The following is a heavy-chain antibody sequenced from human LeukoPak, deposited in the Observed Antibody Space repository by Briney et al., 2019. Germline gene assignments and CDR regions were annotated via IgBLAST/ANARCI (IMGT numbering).Heavy chain of an antibody. CDR1: GFTFSSYA. V-gene: IGHV3-15*01. CDR2: IKSKTDGGTT. D-gene: IGHD1-26*01. J-gene: IGHJ6*02. CDR3: TLWEPPVIAYYYYGMDV. Sequence: GGSLRLSCAASGFTFSSYAMSWVRQAPGKGLEWVGRIKSKTDGGTTDYAAPVKGRFTISRDDSKNTLYLQMNSLKTEDTAVYYCTLWEPPVIAYYYYGMDVWGQGTTVTVSS.